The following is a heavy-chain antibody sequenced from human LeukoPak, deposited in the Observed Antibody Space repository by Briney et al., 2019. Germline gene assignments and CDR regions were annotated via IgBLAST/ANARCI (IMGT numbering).Heavy chain of an antibody. CDR1: GYTFTDYY. J-gene: IGHJ4*02. CDR2: INPNSGGT. D-gene: IGHD2-8*01. CDR3: ARDWALYVLPDY. Sequence: ASVKVSCKASGYTFTDYYMHWVRQAPGQGLEWMGWINPNSGGTNYAQKFQGRVTMTRDTSTSTVYMELRSLRSDDTAVYYCARDWALYVLPDYWGQGTLVTVSS. V-gene: IGHV1-2*02.